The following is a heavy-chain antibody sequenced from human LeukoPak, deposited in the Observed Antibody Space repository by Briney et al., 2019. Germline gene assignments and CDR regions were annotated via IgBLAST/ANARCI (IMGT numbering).Heavy chain of an antibody. Sequence: ASVKVSCKASGYTFTGYYMHWVRQAPGQGLEWMGWIKPNSGGTNYAQKFQDRVTMTRDTSISTAYMELSRLRSDDTAVYYCARVPGHPTYGMDVWGQGTTVTVSS. CDR1: GYTFTGYY. CDR2: IKPNSGGT. CDR3: ARVPGHPTYGMDV. J-gene: IGHJ6*02. V-gene: IGHV1-2*02.